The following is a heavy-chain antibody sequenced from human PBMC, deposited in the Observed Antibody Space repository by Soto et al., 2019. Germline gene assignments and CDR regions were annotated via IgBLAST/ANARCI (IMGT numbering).Heavy chain of an antibody. D-gene: IGHD2-15*01. CDR3: ARSCGSCYFPYYYYYGMDV. CDR1: GGTFSSYA. CDR2: IIPIFGTA. Sequence: SVKVSCKASGGTFSSYAISWVRQAPGQGLEWMGGIIPIFGTANYAQKFQGRVTITADKSTSTAYMELSSLRSEDTAVYYCARSCGSCYFPYYYYYGMDVWGQGTTVTVSS. J-gene: IGHJ6*02. V-gene: IGHV1-69*06.